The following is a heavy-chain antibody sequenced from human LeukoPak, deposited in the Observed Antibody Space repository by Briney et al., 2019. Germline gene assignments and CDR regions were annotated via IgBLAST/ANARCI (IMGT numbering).Heavy chain of an antibody. J-gene: IGHJ4*02. Sequence: GASLSLSYAASGFTLSSYWMHWVRQAPGKGLVWVSRINSDGSTINYADSVKGRFTISRDKARNTPYLQMNGLRAEDTAVYYCVRGGSGYGNFDSWGQGTLVTVSS. CDR1: GFTLSSYW. V-gene: IGHV3-74*01. D-gene: IGHD5-12*01. CDR3: VRGGSGYGNFDS. CDR2: INSDGSTI.